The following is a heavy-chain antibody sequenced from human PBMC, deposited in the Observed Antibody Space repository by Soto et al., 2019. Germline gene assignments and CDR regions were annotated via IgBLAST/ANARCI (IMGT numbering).Heavy chain of an antibody. CDR2: ISYDGGNK. D-gene: IGHD5-18*01. Sequence: QVRLVESGGGVVQPGRSLRLSCAASGFTFSRYGMHWVRQAPGKGLEWVAVISYDGGNKYYAASVKGRFTFSRDNSKNTLCLQMNSVRAEDTGVYYCAKGRSGYSYGLHDAFDIWGQGTMVTVSS. V-gene: IGHV3-30*18. CDR1: GFTFSRYG. CDR3: AKGRSGYSYGLHDAFDI. J-gene: IGHJ3*02.